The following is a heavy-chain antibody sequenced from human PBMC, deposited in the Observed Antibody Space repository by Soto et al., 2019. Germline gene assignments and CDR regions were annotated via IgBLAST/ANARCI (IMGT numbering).Heavy chain of an antibody. CDR2: ISGSGGST. J-gene: IGHJ4*02. Sequence: EVQLLESGGGLVQPGGSLRLSCAASGFTFSSYAMSWVRQAPGKGLEWVSAISGSGGSTYYADSVKGRFTISRDNSKNTLYLQMNSLRAEDTAVYYCAKVGGYYCSGGSCYGGSGFDYWGQGTLVTVSS. V-gene: IGHV3-23*01. D-gene: IGHD2-15*01. CDR3: AKVGGYYCSGGSCYGGSGFDY. CDR1: GFTFSSYA.